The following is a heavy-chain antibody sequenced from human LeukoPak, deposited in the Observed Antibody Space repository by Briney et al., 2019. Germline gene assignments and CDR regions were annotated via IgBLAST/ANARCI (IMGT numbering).Heavy chain of an antibody. CDR3: ARNIVVVPAAMDYYYMDV. CDR1: GYSISSGNY. J-gene: IGHJ6*03. D-gene: IGHD2-2*01. V-gene: IGHV4-38-2*01. CDR2: TYHSGST. Sequence: PSETLSLTCAVSGYSISSGNYWGWIRQPPGKALEGIGSTYHSGSTYYNPSPNSRVTISVDTSKTQFSPKLSSVTAADTAVYYCARNIVVVPAAMDYYYMDVWGKGTTVTVSS.